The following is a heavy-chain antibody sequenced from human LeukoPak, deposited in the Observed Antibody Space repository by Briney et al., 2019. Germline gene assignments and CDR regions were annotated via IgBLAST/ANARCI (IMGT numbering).Heavy chain of an antibody. CDR3: ARAPTREGGGALFDF. V-gene: IGHV4-38-2*02. CDR2: IFHTGSS. CDR1: DYSISSGYF. Sequence: SETLSPTCTVSDYSISSGYFWTWIRQPPGKGLEWIGSIFHTGSSYYNPSLKSPVAISVDTSKNQFSLELSSVTAADTAVYYCARAPTREGGGALFDFWGQGTLVTVSS. D-gene: IGHD3-16*01. J-gene: IGHJ4*02.